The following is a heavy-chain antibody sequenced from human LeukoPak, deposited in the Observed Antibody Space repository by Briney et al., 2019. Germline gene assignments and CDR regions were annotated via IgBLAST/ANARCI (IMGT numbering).Heavy chain of an antibody. D-gene: IGHD1-26*01. Sequence: AASVKVSCKASGYTFTGYYMHWVRQAPGQGLEWMGIINPSGGSTSYAQKFQGRVTMTRDMSTSTVYMELSSLRSEDTAVYYCAREAGATSSFDYWGQGTLVTVSS. V-gene: IGHV1-46*01. CDR1: GYTFTGYY. J-gene: IGHJ4*02. CDR3: AREAGATSSFDY. CDR2: INPSGGST.